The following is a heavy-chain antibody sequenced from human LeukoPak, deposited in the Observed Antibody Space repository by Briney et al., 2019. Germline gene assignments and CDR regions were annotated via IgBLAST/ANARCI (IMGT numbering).Heavy chain of an antibody. Sequence: ASVKVSCKASGYTFTSYDINWVRQATGQGLEWMGWMNPNSGNTGYAQKFQGRVTITRNTSISTAYMELSSLRSEDTAVYYCARVDCSSPSCYYYGVFDYWAQGTLVSVSS. CDR3: ARVDCSSPSCYYYGVFDY. J-gene: IGHJ4*02. CDR1: GYTFTSYD. D-gene: IGHD2-2*01. CDR2: MNPNSGNT. V-gene: IGHV1-8*03.